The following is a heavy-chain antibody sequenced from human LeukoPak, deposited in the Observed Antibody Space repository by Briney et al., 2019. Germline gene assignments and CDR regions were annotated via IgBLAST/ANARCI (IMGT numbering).Heavy chain of an antibody. CDR1: GYTFTSYG. V-gene: IGHV1-18*01. CDR3: AIGKAAAGTGYYYYYMDV. CDR2: ISAYNGNT. D-gene: IGHD6-13*01. J-gene: IGHJ6*03. Sequence: ASVKVSCKASGYTFTSYGISWVRQAPAQGLEWMGWISAYNGNTNYAQKLQGRVTMTTDTSTSTAYMELRSLRSDDTAVYYCAIGKAAAGTGYYYYYMDVWGKGTTVTVSS.